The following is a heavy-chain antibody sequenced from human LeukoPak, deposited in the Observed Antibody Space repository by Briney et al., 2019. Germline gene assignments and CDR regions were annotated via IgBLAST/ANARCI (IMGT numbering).Heavy chain of an antibody. CDR1: GGSFSGYY. D-gene: IGHD2-21*01. J-gene: IGHJ6*03. V-gene: IGHV4-34*01. CDR2: INHSGST. CDR3: ARGHKDYHYSYYMDV. Sequence: SETLSLTCAVYGGSFSGYYWSWIRQPPGKGLEWIGEINHSGSTNYNPSLKSRVTISVDTSKNQFSLNLSSVTAADTAVYYCARGHKDYHYSYYMDVWGKGTTVTISS.